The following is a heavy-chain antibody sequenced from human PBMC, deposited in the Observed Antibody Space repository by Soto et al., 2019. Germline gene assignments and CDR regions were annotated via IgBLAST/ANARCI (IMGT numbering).Heavy chain of an antibody. CDR2: ISGSGGGT. V-gene: IGHV3-23*01. Sequence: GGSLRLSCAASGFTFDNYAMTWVRQAPGKGLEWVSRISGSGGGTYYADSVKGRFTISRDNSENTLYLHLNSLRVEDTAIYYCARIPRKYDALPCLGYWGQGALVTVSS. J-gene: IGHJ4*02. CDR1: GFTFDNYA. CDR3: ARIPRKYDALPCLGY. D-gene: IGHD3-16*01.